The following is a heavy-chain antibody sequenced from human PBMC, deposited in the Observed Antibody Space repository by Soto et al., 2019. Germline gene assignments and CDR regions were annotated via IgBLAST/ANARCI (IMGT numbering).Heavy chain of an antibody. J-gene: IGHJ6*02. D-gene: IGHD3-16*01. CDR3: AMVDVYVTPSPQDV. V-gene: IGHV1-18*01. CDR1: GYSFTRYG. CDR2: INAYNDNT. Sequence: GASVKVSCKASGYSFTRYGIGWARQAPGQGNEWMGWINAYNDNTNNAQNLQGRLTLTTDTSTTTAYMELRCLRSNDTSIYYCAMVDVYVTPSPQDVWGQGTTVTVSS.